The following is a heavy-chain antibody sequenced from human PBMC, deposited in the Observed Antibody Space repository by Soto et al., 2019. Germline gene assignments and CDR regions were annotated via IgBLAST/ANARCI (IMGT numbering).Heavy chain of an antibody. Sequence: ASVKVSCKASGYTFTSYGISWVRQAPGQGLEWMGWISAYNGNTKYAQKLQGRVTMTTDTSTSTAYMELRSLRSDDTAVYYCARGFCGGSCYSASLVRDYYGMDVWGQWTTVTVSS. D-gene: IGHD2-15*01. CDR3: ARGFCGGSCYSASLVRDYYGMDV. CDR1: GYTFTSYG. J-gene: IGHJ6*02. V-gene: IGHV1-18*01. CDR2: ISAYNGNT.